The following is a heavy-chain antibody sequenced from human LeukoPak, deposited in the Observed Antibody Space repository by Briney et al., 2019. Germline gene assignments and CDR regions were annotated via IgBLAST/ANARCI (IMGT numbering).Heavy chain of an antibody. CDR3: AKDVRVGGGGMDV. D-gene: IGHD1-26*01. J-gene: IGHJ6*02. V-gene: IGHV3-23*01. Sequence: GESLRLSCAASGFTFNNYAMNWVRQAPGKGLEWVSLVSSSGANAYYVDSVKGRFTISRDNSRNTVSLQMNSLRGEDTAVYYCAKDVRVGGGGMDVWGQGTPVTVSS. CDR1: GFTFNNYA. CDR2: VSSSGANA.